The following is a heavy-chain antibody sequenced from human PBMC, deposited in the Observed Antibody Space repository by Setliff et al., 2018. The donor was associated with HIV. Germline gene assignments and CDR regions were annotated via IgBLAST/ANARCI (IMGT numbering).Heavy chain of an antibody. V-gene: IGHV4-59*08. J-gene: IGHJ4*02. CDR1: GGSISSYY. CDR2: IFYTGST. D-gene: IGHD6-19*01. Sequence: PSETLSLTCTVSGGSISSYYWTWLRQFPGKGLEWIGFIFYTGSTTYNPSLNSRVTISLDSSKNQFSLKLSSVTAADTAVYYCASGREAVAGALHFDYWGQGTLVTVSS. CDR3: ASGREAVAGALHFDY.